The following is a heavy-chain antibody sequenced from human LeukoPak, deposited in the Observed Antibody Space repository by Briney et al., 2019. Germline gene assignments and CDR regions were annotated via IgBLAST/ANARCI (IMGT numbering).Heavy chain of an antibody. D-gene: IGHD6-19*01. CDR1: GFTFSSYG. CDR2: ISGSGGST. CDR3: AKNEGGDWDSSGHFDY. Sequence: PGGSLRLSCAASGFTFSSYGMHWVRQAPGKGLEWVSAISGSGGSTYYADSVKGRFTISRDNSKNTLYLQMNSLRAEDTAVYYCAKNEGGDWDSSGHFDYWGQGTLVTVSS. V-gene: IGHV3-23*01. J-gene: IGHJ4*02.